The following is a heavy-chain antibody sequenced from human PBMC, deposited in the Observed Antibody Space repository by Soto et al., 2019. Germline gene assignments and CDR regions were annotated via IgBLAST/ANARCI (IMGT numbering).Heavy chain of an antibody. CDR3: VRGLEWLPIIYYYYSYMDV. J-gene: IGHJ6*03. Sequence: QVQLVQSGAEVKKPGASVKVSCKASGYTFTSYYMHWVRQAPGQGLEWMGIINPSGGSTSYGHNFQGRVTMTSDPSTSTFYMELSSLRSEDTAVYYCVRGLEWLPIIYYYYSYMDVWGKVHTVTVSS. CDR2: INPSGGST. V-gene: IGHV1-46*01. CDR1: GYTFTSYY. D-gene: IGHD3-3*01.